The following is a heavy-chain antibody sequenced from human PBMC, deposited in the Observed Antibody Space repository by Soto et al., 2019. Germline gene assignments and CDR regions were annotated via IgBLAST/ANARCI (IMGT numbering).Heavy chain of an antibody. CDR1: GASISRDY. CDR3: PRGRPCISARCAGPPNIWCDP. V-gene: IGHV4-59*01. Sequence: SETLSLTCTVSGASISRDYWSWIRQPPGKGLEWIGHFYYSGNTKYNPALKSRVTISADTSRNQLSLKLNSVTAADTAVYYCPRGRPCISARCAGPPNIWCDPWGRGTMVAVSS. D-gene: IGHD2-2*01. J-gene: IGHJ5*01. CDR2: FYYSGNT.